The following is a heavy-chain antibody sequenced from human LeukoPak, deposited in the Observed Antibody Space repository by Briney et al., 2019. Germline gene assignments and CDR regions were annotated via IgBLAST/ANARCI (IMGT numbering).Heavy chain of an antibody. V-gene: IGHV1-2*02. CDR3: ARLHDYSNSCDY. J-gene: IGHJ4*02. CDR1: GYTFTGYY. Sequence: GASVKVSCKASGYTFTGYYMHWVRQAPGQGLEWMGWINPNSGGTNYAQKFQGRVTMTRDTSISTAYMKLSRLRSDDTAVYYCARLHDYSNSCDYWGQGTLVTVSS. D-gene: IGHD4-11*01. CDR2: INPNSGGT.